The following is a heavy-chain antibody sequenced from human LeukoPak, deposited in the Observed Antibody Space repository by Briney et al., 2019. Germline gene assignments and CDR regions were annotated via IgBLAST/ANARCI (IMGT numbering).Heavy chain of an antibody. CDR3: ARFKRAGGWSYFDY. CDR2: IHYSGST. V-gene: IGHV4-59*01. CDR1: GGSISSYY. Sequence: SETLSLTCTVSGGSISSYYWSWIRQSPGKGLEWIGNIHYSGSTNQNPSLKSRVTISVDTSKNQFSLKLSSVTAADTAVYYCARFKRAGGWSYFDYWGQGTLVTVSS. D-gene: IGHD6-19*01. J-gene: IGHJ4*02.